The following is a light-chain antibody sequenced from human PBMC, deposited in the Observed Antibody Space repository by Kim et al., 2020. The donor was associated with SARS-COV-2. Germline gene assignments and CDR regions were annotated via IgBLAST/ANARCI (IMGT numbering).Light chain of an antibody. V-gene: IGLV3-21*04. Sequence: SYELTQPPSVSVAPGQTASITCGGDNIASKSVHWYQQKPGQAPVLVIQYDRDRPSGIPDRFSGSNSENTATLTISRVEAGDEADYHCQLWDTSTDHWVFGGGTQLTVL. J-gene: IGLJ3*02. CDR3: QLWDTSTDHWV. CDR2: YDR. CDR1: NIASKS.